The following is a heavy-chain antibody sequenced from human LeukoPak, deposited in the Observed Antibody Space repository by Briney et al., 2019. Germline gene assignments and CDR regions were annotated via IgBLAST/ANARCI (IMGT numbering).Heavy chain of an antibody. CDR1: GFTFSGSA. V-gene: IGHV3-73*01. CDR2: IRSKASNYAT. J-gene: IGHJ4*02. CDR3: TVNYCSGGSCYML. Sequence: GGSLRLSCAASGFTFSGSAMHWVRQASGKGLEWVGRIRSKASNYATAYDASVKGRLTISRDDSKNTAYLQMNSLKTEDTAVYYCTVNYCSGGSCYMLGGKGTLVTVSS. D-gene: IGHD2-15*01.